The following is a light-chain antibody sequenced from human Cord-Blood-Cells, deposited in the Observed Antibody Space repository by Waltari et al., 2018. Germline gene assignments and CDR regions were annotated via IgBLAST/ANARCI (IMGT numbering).Light chain of an antibody. CDR2: DVS. V-gene: IGLV2-14*04. CDR1: SSDVGGYNY. J-gene: IGLJ3*02. CDR3: SSYTSSSTLDWV. Sequence: CTGTSSDVGGYNYVSWSQQHPGKAPKLMIYDVSNRPSGVSKRFSGSKSGNTASLTISGLQAEDEADYYCSSYTSSSTLDWVFGGGTKLTVL.